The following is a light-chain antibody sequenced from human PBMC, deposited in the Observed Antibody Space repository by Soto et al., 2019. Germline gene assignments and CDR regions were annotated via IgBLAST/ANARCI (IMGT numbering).Light chain of an antibody. Sequence: IQMTQSPSTLSASVGDRVTLTCRASQGFTNYLAWYQQKPGKAPKLLIYAASTLQSGVPPRFSGSGSETDFTLTISSLQPEDFATYYCHQSYSTPWTFGQGTKVDIK. V-gene: IGKV1-27*01. CDR2: AAS. CDR1: QGFTNY. J-gene: IGKJ1*01. CDR3: HQSYSTPWT.